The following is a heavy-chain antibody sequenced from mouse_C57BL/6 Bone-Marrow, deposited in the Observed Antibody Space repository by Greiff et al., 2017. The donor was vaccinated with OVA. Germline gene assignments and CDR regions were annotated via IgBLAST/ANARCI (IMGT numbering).Heavy chain of an antibody. V-gene: IGHV1-55*01. Sequence: VKLQESGAELVKPGASVKMSCKASGYTFTSYWITWVKQRPGQGLEWIGDIYPGSGSTNYNEKFKSKATLTVDTSSSTAYMQLSSLTSEDSAVYYCARSNGNFTWFAYWGQGTLVTVSA. J-gene: IGHJ3*01. CDR1: GYTFTSYW. CDR3: ARSNGNFTWFAY. D-gene: IGHD2-1*01. CDR2: IYPGSGST.